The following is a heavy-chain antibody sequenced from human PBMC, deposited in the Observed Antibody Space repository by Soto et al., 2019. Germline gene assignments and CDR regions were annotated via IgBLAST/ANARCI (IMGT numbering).Heavy chain of an antibody. Sequence: LSLTCTVSGGSISSGGYYWSWIRQHPGKGLEWIGYIYYSGSTYYNPSLKSRVTISVDTSKNQFSLKLSSVTAADTAVYYCARARRSAAYYDFWSGFYGMDVWGQGTTVTVYS. CDR1: GGSISSGGYY. CDR2: IYYSGST. J-gene: IGHJ6*02. CDR3: ARARRSAAYYDFWSGFYGMDV. V-gene: IGHV4-31*03. D-gene: IGHD3-3*01.